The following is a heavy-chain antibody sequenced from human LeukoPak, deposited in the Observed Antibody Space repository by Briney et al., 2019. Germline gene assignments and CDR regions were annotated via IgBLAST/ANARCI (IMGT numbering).Heavy chain of an antibody. CDR1: GGSFRSST. Sequence: GASVKVSCKASGGSFRSSTFAWVRQAPGRGLEWMGGIIPIFGTANYALKFQGRATITTDESTRTVYMELSSLRSEDTAMYYCARGPLHVALSSGSLKWLDPWGQGSLVTVSS. CDR3: ARGPLHVALSSGSLKWLDP. CDR2: IIPIFGTA. D-gene: IGHD3-3*01. V-gene: IGHV1-69*05. J-gene: IGHJ5*02.